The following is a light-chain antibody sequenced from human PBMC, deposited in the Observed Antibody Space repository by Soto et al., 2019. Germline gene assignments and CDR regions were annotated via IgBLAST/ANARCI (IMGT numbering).Light chain of an antibody. CDR2: DAS. CDR3: QQCNSYWLT. J-gene: IGKJ4*01. CDR1: QSISTL. V-gene: IGKV1-5*01. Sequence: DIQMTQSPSTLSASVGDRVTITCRASQSISTLLAWYQQKPGKAPKLLIHDASSLESGVPSRFSASGSGTEFTLTISSLQPDDFATYYCQQCNSYWLTFGGGTKVDIK.